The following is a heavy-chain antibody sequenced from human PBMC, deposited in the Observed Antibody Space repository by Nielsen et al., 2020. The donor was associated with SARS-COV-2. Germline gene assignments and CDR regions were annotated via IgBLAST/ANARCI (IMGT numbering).Heavy chain of an antibody. D-gene: IGHD3-16*01. CDR2: IYSGGSST. V-gene: IGHV3-23*03. CDR3: ASASAHV. Sequence: GESLKISCAASGFTFSNYAMSWVRQAPGQGLEWVSVIYSGGSSTYYADFVKGRFTISRDNSKNTLYLQMNSLRAEDTAVYYCASASAHVWGQGTMVTVSS. CDR1: GFTFSNYA. J-gene: IGHJ3*01.